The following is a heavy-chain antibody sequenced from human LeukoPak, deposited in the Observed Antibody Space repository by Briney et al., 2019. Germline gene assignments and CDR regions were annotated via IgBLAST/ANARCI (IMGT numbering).Heavy chain of an antibody. CDR1: GFSLTGYY. J-gene: IGHJ4*02. D-gene: IGHD3-10*01. Sequence: ASVKVSCKTSGFSLTGYYMHWVRQAPGQGLEWMGWINPNGGGTDYAQKFQGRVTMTRNTSISTAYMELSSLRSEDTAVYYCARGQRLLWFGELVYYFDYWGQGTLVTVSS. V-gene: IGHV1-2*02. CDR2: INPNGGGT. CDR3: ARGQRLLWFGELVYYFDY.